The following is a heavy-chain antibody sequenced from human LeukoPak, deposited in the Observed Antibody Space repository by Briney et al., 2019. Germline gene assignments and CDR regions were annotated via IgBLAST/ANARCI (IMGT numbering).Heavy chain of an antibody. D-gene: IGHD5-24*01. CDR3: ARDGYNWSAFDI. J-gene: IGHJ3*02. Sequence: SETLSLTCTVSGGSISSHYWSWIRQPPGKGLEWIGYIYYSGSTNFNPSLKSRVTISVDTSKNQFSLKLSSVTATDTAVYYCARDGYNWSAFDIWGQGTMVTVSS. CDR1: GGSISSHY. CDR2: IYYSGST. V-gene: IGHV4-59*11.